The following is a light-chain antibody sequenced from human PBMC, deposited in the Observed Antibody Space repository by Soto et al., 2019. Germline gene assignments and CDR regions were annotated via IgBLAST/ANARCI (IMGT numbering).Light chain of an antibody. J-gene: IGLJ1*01. CDR2: DVT. CDR1: SSDVGRYDY. V-gene: IGLV2-11*01. Sequence: QSALTQPRSVSGSPGQSVTISCTGTSSDVGRYDYVSWYQQYPGEAPKLIIYDVTERPSGVPDRFSGSKSGNTASLTISGLRAEDEAAYSCCSFAGSYSYVFGRGTKVTGL. CDR3: CSFAGSYSYV.